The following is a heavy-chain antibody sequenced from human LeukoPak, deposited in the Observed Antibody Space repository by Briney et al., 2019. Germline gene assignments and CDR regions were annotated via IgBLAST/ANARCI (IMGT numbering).Heavy chain of an antibody. CDR1: GFTFGDYA. D-gene: IGHD3-16*02. CDR2: IRSKAYGGTT. V-gene: IGHV3-49*04. CDR3: TRADYVWRSYREFDY. Sequence: GGSLRLSCTASGFTFGDYAMSWVRQAPGKGLEWVGFIRSKAYGGTTEYAASVKGRFTISRDDSKSIAYLQMNSLKTEDTAVYYCTRADYVWRSYREFDYWGQGTLATVSS. J-gene: IGHJ4*02.